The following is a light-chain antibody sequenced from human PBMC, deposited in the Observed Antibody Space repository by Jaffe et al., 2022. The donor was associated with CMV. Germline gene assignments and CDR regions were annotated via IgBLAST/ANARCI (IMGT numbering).Light chain of an antibody. CDR1: QSVDSD. CDR3: QQCYTWPLT. Sequence: MTQSPATLSVSPGERATLSCRASQSVDSDLVWYQQKPGQAPRLLIYRASTRATGIPDRFSGSGSGTEFTLTISSLQPEDSAVYYCQQCYTWPLTFGGGTKVEIK. CDR2: RAS. J-gene: IGKJ4*01. V-gene: IGKV3-15*01.